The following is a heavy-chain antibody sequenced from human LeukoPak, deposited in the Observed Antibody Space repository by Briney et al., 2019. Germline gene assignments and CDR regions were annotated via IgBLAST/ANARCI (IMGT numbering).Heavy chain of an antibody. CDR2: ISSSGSTT. J-gene: IGHJ4*02. D-gene: IGHD2-2*01. Sequence: AGGSLRLSCAASRFTFSDYYTSWIRQAPGKGLERVSYISSSGSTTHYTDSVKGRFTISRDNAKNSLYLQMNSLRAEDTAVYYCARDGEYQLLWSYWGQGTLVTVSS. CDR1: RFTFSDYY. V-gene: IGHV3-11*04. CDR3: ARDGEYQLLWSY.